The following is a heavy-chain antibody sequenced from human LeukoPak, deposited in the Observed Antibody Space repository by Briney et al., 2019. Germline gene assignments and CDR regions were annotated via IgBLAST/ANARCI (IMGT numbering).Heavy chain of an antibody. CDR2: ISPDGSGT. Sequence: PGGPLRLSCAASGFTVSSNSMSWVRQAPGKGLVWVSRISPDGSGTNYADSVKGRFTISRDNAKNTLYLQMNSLRAEEGAVYYCAQVGATGYWGRGTLVTVSS. V-gene: IGHV3-74*01. CDR1: GFTVSSNS. CDR3: AQVGATGY. D-gene: IGHD1-26*01. J-gene: IGHJ4*02.